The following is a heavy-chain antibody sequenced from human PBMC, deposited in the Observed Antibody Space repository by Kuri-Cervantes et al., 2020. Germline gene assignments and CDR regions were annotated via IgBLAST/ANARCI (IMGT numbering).Heavy chain of an antibody. Sequence: GGSLRLSCTVSGGSISSSSYYWGWIRQPPGKGLEWVAVISYDGSNKYYADSVKGRFTISRDNSKNTLYLQMNSLRAEDTAVYYCARDSSGWKSFDHWGHGALVTVSS. CDR1: GGSISSSS. CDR3: ARDSSGWKSFDH. V-gene: IGHV3-30*03. J-gene: IGHJ5*02. CDR2: ISYDGSNK. D-gene: IGHD6-19*01.